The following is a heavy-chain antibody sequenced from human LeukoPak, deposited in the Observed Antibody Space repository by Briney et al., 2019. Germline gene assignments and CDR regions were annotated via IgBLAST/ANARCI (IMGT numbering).Heavy chain of an antibody. CDR2: IYHSGST. CDR1: DYSISNGYY. J-gene: IGHJ4*02. CDR3: ARGHYGDYVIDY. Sequence: SETLSLTCTVSDYSISNGYYWGWIRPPPGKGLEWIGSIYHSGSTYYNPSLKSRVTISVDTSKNQLSLKLSSVTAADTAVYYCARGHYGDYVIDYWGQGTLVTVSS. D-gene: IGHD4-17*01. V-gene: IGHV4-38-2*02.